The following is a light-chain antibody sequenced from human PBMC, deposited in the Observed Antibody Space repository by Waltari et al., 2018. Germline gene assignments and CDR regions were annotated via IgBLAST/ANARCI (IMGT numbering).Light chain of an antibody. CDR1: QSVSSN. CDR3: QQYNNWPPEGT. Sequence: EVVMTQSPATLSLSPGERATLSCRASQSVSSNLAWYQQKPVQVPRLLIYSASTSATGIPARFSGSGSGTEFTLTISSLQSEDFAVYYCQQYNNWPPEGTFGPGTKVDLK. V-gene: IGKV3-15*01. J-gene: IGKJ3*01. CDR2: SAS.